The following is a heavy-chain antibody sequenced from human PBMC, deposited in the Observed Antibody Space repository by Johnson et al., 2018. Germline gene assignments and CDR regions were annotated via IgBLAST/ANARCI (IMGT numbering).Heavy chain of an antibody. D-gene: IGHD2-2*01. CDR2: IWFAGSNK. CDR3: ARDPSVVPGDNWFDP. Sequence: QVQLVQSGGGVVQPGTSLRLSCTASGFTFSDSAMHWVRQAPGKGLEWVAVIWFAGSNKYYADSVKGRFTISRDNSKHTMYLQMNSLRDEDTAVYYCARDPSVVPGDNWFDPWGQGTLVTVSS. J-gene: IGHJ5*02. V-gene: IGHV3-33*01. CDR1: GFTFSDSA.